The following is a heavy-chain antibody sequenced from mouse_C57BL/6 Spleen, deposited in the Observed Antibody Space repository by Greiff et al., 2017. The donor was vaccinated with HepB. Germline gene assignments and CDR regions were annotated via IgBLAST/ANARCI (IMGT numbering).Heavy chain of an antibody. J-gene: IGHJ2*01. V-gene: IGHV1-64*01. CDR1: GYTFTSYW. CDR3: ARRGAFYDYDDYFDY. D-gene: IGHD2-4*01. Sequence: QVQLQQPGAELVKPGASVKLSCKASGYTFTSYWMHWVKQRPGQGLEWIGMIHPNSGSTNYNEKFKSKATLTVDKSSSTAYMQLSSLTSEDSAVYYCARRGAFYDYDDYFDYWGQGTTLTVSS. CDR2: IHPNSGST.